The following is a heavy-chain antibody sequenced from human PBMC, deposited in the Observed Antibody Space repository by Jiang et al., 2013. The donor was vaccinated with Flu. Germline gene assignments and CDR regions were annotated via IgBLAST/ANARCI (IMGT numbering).Heavy chain of an antibody. Sequence: QTLSLTCAISGDSVSSNSAAWNWIRQSPSRGLEWLGRTYYRSKWYNDYAVSVKSRITINPDTSKNQFSLQLNSVTPEDTAVYYCASAGTTFRKYCFGYWGQGTLVTVSS. CDR2: TYYRSKWYN. CDR3: ASAGTTFRKYCFGY. D-gene: IGHD1-7*01. V-gene: IGHV6-1*01. CDR1: GDSVSSNSAA. J-gene: IGHJ4*02.